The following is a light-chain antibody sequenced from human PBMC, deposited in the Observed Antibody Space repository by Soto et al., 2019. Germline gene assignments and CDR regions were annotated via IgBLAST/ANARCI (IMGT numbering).Light chain of an antibody. J-gene: IGKJ3*01. Sequence: EIVLTQSPGTLSLSPGERATLSCRASQSVSSSYLAWYQQKPGQAPRLLIYGASSSATGIPDRFSGSGSGTDFTLTISRLETEDFAVYYCQQYGSSPFTFGPGTKVDIK. CDR2: GAS. CDR3: QQYGSSPFT. V-gene: IGKV3-20*01. CDR1: QSVSSSY.